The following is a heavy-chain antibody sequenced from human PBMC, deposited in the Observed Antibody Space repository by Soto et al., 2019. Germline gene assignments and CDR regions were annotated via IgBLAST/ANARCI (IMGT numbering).Heavy chain of an antibody. CDR2: ISSSSITI. D-gene: IGHD3-22*01. J-gene: IGHJ4*02. CDR1: GFTFSTYT. Sequence: EVQLVESGGGLVQPGGSLRLSCAASGFTFSTYTMNWVRQAPGKGLEWVSYISSSSITIYYADSVKGRFTISRDNAKNSLYLQMNSLRDEDTAVYYCARGPDHYDSRGYYNYFDYWGQGTLVTVSS. CDR3: ARGPDHYDSRGYYNYFDY. V-gene: IGHV3-48*02.